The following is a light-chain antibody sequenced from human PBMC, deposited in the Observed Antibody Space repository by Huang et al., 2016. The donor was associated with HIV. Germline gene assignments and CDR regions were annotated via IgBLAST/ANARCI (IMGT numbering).Light chain of an antibody. CDR1: QNISSN. CDR2: GAF. J-gene: IGKJ2*01. V-gene: IGKV3-15*01. CDR3: QQYDNWPPMYT. Sequence: DIVLTQSPATLSLSPGETATLSCRASQNISSNLAGYQQKPGQAPRRLIYGAFTRATGFPARFSGSGSETEFTLTISSLESEDFAVYYCQQYDNWPPMYTFGQGTKLEIK.